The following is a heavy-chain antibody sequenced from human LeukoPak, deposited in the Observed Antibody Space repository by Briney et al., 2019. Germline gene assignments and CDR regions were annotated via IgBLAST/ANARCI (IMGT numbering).Heavy chain of an antibody. CDR2: IYHSGST. Sequence: PSETLSLTCTVSGYSISSGYYWGWIRQPPGKGLEWIGSIYHSGSTYYNPSLKSRVTISVDTSKNQFSLKLSSVTAADTAVYYCARVLTGDYYDSSGYYAPLYYYYYMDVWGKGTTVTVSS. D-gene: IGHD3-22*01. V-gene: IGHV4-38-2*02. CDR3: ARVLTGDYYDSSGYYAPLYYYYYMDV. J-gene: IGHJ6*03. CDR1: GYSISSGYY.